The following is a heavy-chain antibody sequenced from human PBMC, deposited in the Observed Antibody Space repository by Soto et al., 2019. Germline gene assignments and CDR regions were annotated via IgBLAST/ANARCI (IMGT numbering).Heavy chain of an antibody. Sequence: QVQLVESGGGVVQPGRSLRLSCTASGFTFSDYGMHWVRQAPGKGLEWVAVIPYDGTKKYYADSVKGRFTISRDNSKNTLYLQMNSLRAEERAVYYCAKDLSVIATVNYFDSWGQGALVTVSS. V-gene: IGHV3-30*18. D-gene: IGHD4-17*01. CDR2: IPYDGTKK. CDR1: GFTFSDYG. J-gene: IGHJ4*02. CDR3: AKDLSVIATVNYFDS.